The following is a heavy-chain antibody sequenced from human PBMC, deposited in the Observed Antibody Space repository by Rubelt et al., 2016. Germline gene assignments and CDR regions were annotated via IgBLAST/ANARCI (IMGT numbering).Heavy chain of an antibody. V-gene: IGHV3-53*04. CDR3: ARGGDYGDY. J-gene: IGHJ4*02. CDR2: IYSGGTT. Sequence: VRQPPGKGLEWVSVIYSGGTTFYADSVKGRFTISRHNSNNTVYLQMNSLRAEDTAVYYCARGGDYGDYWGQGTLVTVSS.